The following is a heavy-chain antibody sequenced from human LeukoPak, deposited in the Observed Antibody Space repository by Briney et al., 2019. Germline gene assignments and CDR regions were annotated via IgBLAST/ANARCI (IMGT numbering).Heavy chain of an antibody. CDR3: ANGAVLWSRFSADYFDY. CDR2: IRYDGSNK. Sequence: GGSLRLSCAASGFTFSSYGMHWVRQAPGKGLEWVAFIRYDGSNKYYADSVKGRFTISRDNSKNTLYLQMNSLRAEDTAVYYCANGAVLWSRFSADYFDYWGQGTLVTVSS. V-gene: IGHV3-30*02. CDR1: GFTFSSYG. D-gene: IGHD2-21*01. J-gene: IGHJ4*02.